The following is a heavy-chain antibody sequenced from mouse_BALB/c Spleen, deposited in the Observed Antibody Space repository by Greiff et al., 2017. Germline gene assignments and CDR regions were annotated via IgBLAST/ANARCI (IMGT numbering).Heavy chain of an antibody. CDR2: ISDGGSYT. D-gene: IGHD2-14*01. V-gene: IGHV5-4*02. Sequence: VQLKESGGGLVKPGGSLKLSCAASGFTFSDYYMYWVRQTPEKRLEWVATISDGGSYTYYPDSVKGRFTISRDNAKNNLYLQMSSLKSEDTAMYYCAIYRYDLFDYWGQGTTLTVSS. J-gene: IGHJ2*01. CDR1: GFTFSDYY. CDR3: AIYRYDLFDY.